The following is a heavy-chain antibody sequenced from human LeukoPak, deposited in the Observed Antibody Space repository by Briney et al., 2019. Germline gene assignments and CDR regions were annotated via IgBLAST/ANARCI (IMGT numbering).Heavy chain of an antibody. J-gene: IGHJ4*02. CDR2: ISGSGGST. CDR3: AKNVGSGFYFYFDY. V-gene: IGHV3-23*01. CDR1: GFTFDDFG. Sequence: GGSLRLSCAASGFTFDDFGMSWVRQAPGKGLEWVSAISGSGGSTYYADSVKGRFTISRDNSKNTLYLQMNSLRAEDTALYYCAKNVGSGFYFYFDYWGQGTLVTVSS. D-gene: IGHD3-22*01.